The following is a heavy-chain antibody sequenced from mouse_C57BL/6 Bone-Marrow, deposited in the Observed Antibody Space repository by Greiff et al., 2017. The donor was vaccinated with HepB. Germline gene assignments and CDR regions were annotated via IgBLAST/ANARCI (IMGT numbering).Heavy chain of an antibody. Sequence: EVQLQQSGAELVRPGASVKLSCTASGFNIKDDYMHWVKQRPEQGLEWIGWIDPENGDTEYASKFQGKATITADTSSNTAYLQLSSLTSEDTAVYYCTFYYPLYYAMDYWGQGTSVTVSS. CDR2: IDPENGDT. D-gene: IGHD2-1*01. J-gene: IGHJ4*01. V-gene: IGHV14-4*01. CDR1: GFNIKDDY. CDR3: TFYYPLYYAMDY.